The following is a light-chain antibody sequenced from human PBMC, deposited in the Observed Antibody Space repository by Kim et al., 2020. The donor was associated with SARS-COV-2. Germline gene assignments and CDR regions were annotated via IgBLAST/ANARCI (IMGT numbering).Light chain of an antibody. J-gene: IGLJ2*01. CDR3: QAWDSSTVV. CDR2: QDS. V-gene: IGLV3-1*01. CDR1: KLGDKY. Sequence: VSRGQTASITCSGDKLGDKYACWYQQKPGQSPVLVIYQDSKRPSGIPERFSGSNSGNTATLTISGTQAMDEADYYCQAWDSSTVVFGGGTQLTVL.